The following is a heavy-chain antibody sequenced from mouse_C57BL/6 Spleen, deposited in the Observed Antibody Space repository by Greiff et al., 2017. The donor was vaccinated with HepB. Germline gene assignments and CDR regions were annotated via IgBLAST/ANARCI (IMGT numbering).Heavy chain of an antibody. CDR3: ASPGGSSGYFDY. Sequence: VQLQQSGPELVKPGASVKISCKASGYAFGSSWMNWVKQRPGKGLEWIGRIYPGDGDTNYNGKFKGKATLTADKSSSTAYMQLSSLTSEDSAVYFCASPGGSSGYFDYWGQGTTLTVSS. CDR1: GYAFGSSW. CDR2: IYPGDGDT. J-gene: IGHJ2*01. D-gene: IGHD3-2*02. V-gene: IGHV1-82*01.